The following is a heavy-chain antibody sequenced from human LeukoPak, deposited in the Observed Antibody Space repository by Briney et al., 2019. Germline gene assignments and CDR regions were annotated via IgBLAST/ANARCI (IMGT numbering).Heavy chain of an antibody. CDR1: GFSVSSNN. J-gene: IGHJ4*02. CDR2: LHGGGSS. CDR3: ARSAPMVRGVIPALIDY. D-gene: IGHD3-10*01. Sequence: GGSLRLSCIVSGFSVSSNNINWVRQAPGKGLEWVSVLHGGGSSYYADSVKGRFTISRDNSKNTLFLQMSSLRADDTAVYYCARSAPMVRGVIPALIDYWGQGTLVTVSS. V-gene: IGHV3-53*01.